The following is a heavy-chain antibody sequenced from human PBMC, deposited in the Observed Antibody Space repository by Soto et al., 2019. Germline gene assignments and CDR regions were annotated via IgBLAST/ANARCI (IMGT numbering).Heavy chain of an antibody. J-gene: IGHJ4*02. D-gene: IGHD6-19*01. V-gene: IGHV3-30*03. CDR2: ISYDGSNK. CDR1: GFTFDDYG. CDR3: ARDGDSSGWYVAIDY. Sequence: GGSLRLSCAASGFTFDDYGMHWVRQAPGKGLEWVAVISYDGSNKYYADSVKGRFTISRDNSKNTLYLQMNSLRAEDTAVYYCARDGDSSGWYVAIDYWGQGTLVTVSS.